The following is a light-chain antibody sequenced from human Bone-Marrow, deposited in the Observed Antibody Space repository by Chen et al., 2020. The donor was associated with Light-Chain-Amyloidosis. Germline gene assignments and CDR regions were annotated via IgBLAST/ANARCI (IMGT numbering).Light chain of an antibody. V-gene: IGKV3-20*01. CDR1: QTISSNY. J-gene: IGKJ4*01. CDR3: QQYGSSPLT. CDR2: GSS. Sequence: EIVLTQSPGTLSLSPGEGATLSCRASQTISSNYLTWDQQNFGQAPRLLIYGSSSRATGIPDRIAGRGSVTDLPLTINRLWPDVFAMYYRQQYGSSPLTFGGWTKVEIK.